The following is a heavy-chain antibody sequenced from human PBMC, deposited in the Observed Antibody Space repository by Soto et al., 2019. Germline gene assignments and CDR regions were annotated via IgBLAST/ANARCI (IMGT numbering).Heavy chain of an antibody. D-gene: IGHD3-3*01. J-gene: IGHJ4*02. V-gene: IGHV3-23*01. CDR1: GFTFSSYA. CDR3: AKESILRFLEWLSSPFDY. Sequence: QPGGSLRLSCAASGFTFSSYAMSWVRQAPGKGLEWVSAISGSGGSTYYADSVKGRFTISRDNSKNTLYLQMNSLRAEDTAVYYCAKESILRFLEWLSSPFDYWGQGTLVTVSS. CDR2: ISGSGGST.